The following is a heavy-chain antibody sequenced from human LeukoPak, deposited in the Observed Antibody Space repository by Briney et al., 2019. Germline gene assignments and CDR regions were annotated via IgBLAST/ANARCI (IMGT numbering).Heavy chain of an antibody. D-gene: IGHD6-19*01. J-gene: IGHJ4*02. V-gene: IGHV4-59*11. Sequence: SETLSLTCTVSGGSISSHYWSWIRLPPGKGLEWIGYIYYIGTPNYNPSLKSRVTISIHTSKRHFSLKLSSVTAADTAVYYCAREGSGWYYFDYWGQGTLVTVSS. CDR3: AREGSGWYYFDY. CDR1: GGSISSHY. CDR2: IYYIGTP.